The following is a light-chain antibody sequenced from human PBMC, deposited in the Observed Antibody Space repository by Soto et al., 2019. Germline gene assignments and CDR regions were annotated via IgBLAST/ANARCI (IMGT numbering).Light chain of an antibody. Sequence: EIVMTQSPATLSVSPGERATLSCRASQSLSGNLAWYQQKPGQAPRLLIYGASTRATGIPARFSGSGSATEFTLTISSLQSEDFAVYYCQQYYSWPQAFGQGTNVEIK. CDR2: GAS. J-gene: IGKJ1*01. CDR1: QSLSGN. V-gene: IGKV3-15*01. CDR3: QQYYSWPQA.